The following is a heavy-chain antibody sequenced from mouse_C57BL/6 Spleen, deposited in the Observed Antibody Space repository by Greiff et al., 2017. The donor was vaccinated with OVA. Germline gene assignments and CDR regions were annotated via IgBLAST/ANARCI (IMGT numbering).Heavy chain of an antibody. J-gene: IGHJ2*01. Sequence: QVQLQQPGAELVMPGASVKLSCKASGYTFTSYWMHWVKQRPGQGLEWIGEIDPSDSYTNYNQKFKGKSTLTVDKSSSTAYMQLSSLTSEDSAVYYCARSEEGYLDYWGQGTTLTVSS. CDR1: GYTFTSYW. CDR3: ARSEEGYLDY. V-gene: IGHV1-69*01. CDR2: IDPSDSYT.